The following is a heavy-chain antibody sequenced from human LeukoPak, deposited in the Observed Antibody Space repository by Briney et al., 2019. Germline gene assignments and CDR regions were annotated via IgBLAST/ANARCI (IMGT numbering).Heavy chain of an antibody. V-gene: IGHV3-23*01. CDR3: AKVPYDSSGYHYRGAFDI. CDR1: GFTFSSYA. D-gene: IGHD3-22*01. CDR2: ISGSGGST. J-gene: IGHJ3*02. Sequence: GGSLRLSCAASGFTFSSYAMSWVRQAPGKGLEWVSAISGSGGSTYYADSVKGRFTISRDNSKNTLYLQMNSLRAEDTAVYYCAKVPYDSSGYHYRGAFDIWGQGTMVTVSS.